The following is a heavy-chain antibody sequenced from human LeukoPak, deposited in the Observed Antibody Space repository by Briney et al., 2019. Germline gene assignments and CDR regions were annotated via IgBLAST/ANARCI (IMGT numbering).Heavy chain of an antibody. CDR2: IIPIFGTA. CDR3: AKVAITIFGVVLYYFDY. D-gene: IGHD3-3*01. V-gene: IGHV1-69*05. Sequence: SVKVSCKASGGTFSSYAISWVRQAPGQGLEWMGRIIPIFGTANYAQNFQGRVTITTDESTSTAYMELSSLRSEDTAVYYCAKVAITIFGVVLYYFDYWGQGTLVTVSS. J-gene: IGHJ4*02. CDR1: GGTFSSYA.